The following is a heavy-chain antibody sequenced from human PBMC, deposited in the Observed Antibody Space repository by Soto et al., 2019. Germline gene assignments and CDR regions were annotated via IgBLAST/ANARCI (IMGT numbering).Heavy chain of an antibody. CDR1: GGSISSYY. J-gene: IGHJ6*03. D-gene: IGHD3-16*01. CDR3: ARVLGNARYYYYYMDV. Sequence: SETLSLTCTVSGGSISSYYWSWIRQPPGKGLEWIGYIYYSGSTNYNPSLKSRVTISVDTSKNQFSLKLSSVTAADTAVYYCARVLGNARYYYYYMDVWGKGTTVTVS. CDR2: IYYSGST. V-gene: IGHV4-59*01.